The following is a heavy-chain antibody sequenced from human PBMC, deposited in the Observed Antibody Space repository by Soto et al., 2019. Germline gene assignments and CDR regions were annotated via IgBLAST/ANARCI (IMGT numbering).Heavy chain of an antibody. CDR2: IIPIFGTA. V-gene: IGHV1-69*06. CDR1: GGTFSSYA. CDR3: ARAYYDYVWGSYRPDYYYYGMDV. Sequence: SVKVSCKASGGTFSSYAISWVRQAPGQGLEWMGGIIPIFGTANYAQKFQGRVTITADKSTSTAYMELSSLRSEDTAVYYCARAYYDYVWGSYRPDYYYYGMDVWDQGTTVTVSS. J-gene: IGHJ6*02. D-gene: IGHD3-16*02.